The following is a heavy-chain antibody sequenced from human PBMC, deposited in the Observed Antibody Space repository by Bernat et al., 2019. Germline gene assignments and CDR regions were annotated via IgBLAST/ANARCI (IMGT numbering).Heavy chain of an antibody. CDR1: GFTFSSYA. D-gene: IGHD2-2*01. CDR2: ISYDGSNK. V-gene: IGHV3-30-3*01. J-gene: IGHJ4*02. Sequence: QVQLVESGGGVVQPGRSLRLSCAASGFTFSSYAMHWVRQAPGKGLEWVAVISYDGSNKYYADSVKGRFTISRDNSKNTLYLKMNSLRAEDTAVYYCARDAYCISTSCRAPFDYWGQGTLVTVSS. CDR3: ARDAYCISTSCRAPFDY.